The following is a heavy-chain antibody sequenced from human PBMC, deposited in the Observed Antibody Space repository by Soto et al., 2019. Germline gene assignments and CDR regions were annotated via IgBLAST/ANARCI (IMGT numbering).Heavy chain of an antibody. Sequence: EVQLVESGGGLVQPGGSLRLSCEASGLTFSSHWMTWVGQTPGKGLEWVANINEDGSEKYYVDSVKGRFTISRDNAKNSLYLQMSSLRAEDTAVFYCARGDNPEYWGQGTLVTVSS. CDR3: ARGDNPEY. CDR1: GLTFSSHW. CDR2: INEDGSEK. V-gene: IGHV3-7*01. D-gene: IGHD1-1*01. J-gene: IGHJ4*02.